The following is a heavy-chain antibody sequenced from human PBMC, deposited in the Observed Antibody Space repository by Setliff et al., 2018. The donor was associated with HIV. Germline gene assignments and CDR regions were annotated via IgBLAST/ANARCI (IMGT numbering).Heavy chain of an antibody. D-gene: IGHD3-22*01. J-gene: IGHJ3*02. CDR2: IIPILGTA. V-gene: IGHV1-69*05. Sequence: GASVKVSCKASGGTFSSYAISWVRQAPGQGLEWMGGIIPILGTANYAQKFQGRVTITTDESTSTAYMELSSLRSEDTAVYYCARVGYDSSGYYPRGAFDIWGQGTMVTVSS. CDR3: ARVGYDSSGYYPRGAFDI. CDR1: GGTFSSYA.